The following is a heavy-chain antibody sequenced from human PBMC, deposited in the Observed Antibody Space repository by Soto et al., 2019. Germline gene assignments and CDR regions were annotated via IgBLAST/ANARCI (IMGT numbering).Heavy chain of an antibody. CDR1: GGSISSGGYS. D-gene: IGHD4-17*01. CDR3: ARGSDYGDYGFDY. V-gene: IGHV4-30-2*01. Sequence: SETLSLTCAVSGGSISSGGYSWSWIRQPPGKGLEWIGYIYHSGSTYYNPSLKSRVTILVDRSKNQFSLKLSSVTAADTAVYYCARGSDYGDYGFDYWGQGTLVTVSS. CDR2: IYHSGST. J-gene: IGHJ4*02.